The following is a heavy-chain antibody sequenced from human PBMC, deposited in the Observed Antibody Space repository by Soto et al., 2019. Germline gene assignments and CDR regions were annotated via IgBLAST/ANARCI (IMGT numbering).Heavy chain of an antibody. D-gene: IGHD2-21*02. V-gene: IGHV2-5*02. J-gene: IGHJ6*02. Sequence: QVTLKESGPTLVKPTQTLTLTCTVSGLSLRTTGVGVGWVRQHPGKALEWLALLYWDDDQRYSPSLRSRLTIAKDISEKQVVLTMTNMDTVDTATYYCVQSRCGGDCLEIYSSHAYNGLDVWGQGTTVTVSS. CDR2: LYWDDDQ. CDR3: VQSRCGGDCLEIYSSHAYNGLDV. CDR1: GLSLRTTGVG.